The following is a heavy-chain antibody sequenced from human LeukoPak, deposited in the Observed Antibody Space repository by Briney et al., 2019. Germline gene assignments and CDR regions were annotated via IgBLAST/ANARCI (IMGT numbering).Heavy chain of an antibody. CDR2: IYYSGNT. J-gene: IGHJ4*02. CDR1: GVSISSSSYY. CDR3: ARHRRDSYGVGY. D-gene: IGHD5-18*01. V-gene: IGHV4-39*01. Sequence: PSETLSLTCTVSGVSISSSSYYWGWLRQPPGQGLEWIGSIYYSGNTYSNPSLKRRVTISVDTSKNQFSLKLSSVTAADTAVYYCARHRRDSYGVGYWGQGTLVTVSS.